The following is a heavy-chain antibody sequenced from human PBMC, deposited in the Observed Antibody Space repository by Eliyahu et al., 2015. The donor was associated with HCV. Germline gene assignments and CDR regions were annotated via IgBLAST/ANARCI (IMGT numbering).Heavy chain of an antibody. CDR3: ARDTPTFGVALDY. Sequence: QVQLVESGGGXVQPGRSLRLXCAASGFTFSSYAMPWVRQAPGKGLEWVAVISYDGSNKYYADSVKGRFTISRDNSKNTLYLQMNSLRAEDTAVYYCARDTPTFGVALDYWGQGTLVTVSS. CDR2: ISYDGSNK. J-gene: IGHJ4*02. V-gene: IGHV3-30-3*01. CDR1: GFTFSSYA. D-gene: IGHD3-3*01.